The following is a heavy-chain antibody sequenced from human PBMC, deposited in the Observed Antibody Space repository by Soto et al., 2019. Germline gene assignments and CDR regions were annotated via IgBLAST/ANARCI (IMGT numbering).Heavy chain of an antibody. Sequence: HPGGSLRLSCAAFGLTISGKKYVAWARQAPGKGLEWVSALYDVDGSFYADSVKGRFTTSSDSSKTTVYLQMNDLRPDDTAVYYCATWHEREHAYDVWGQGTTVTVSS. CDR1: GLTISGKKY. D-gene: IGHD1-1*01. CDR2: LYDVDGS. J-gene: IGHJ3*01. CDR3: ATWHEREHAYDV. V-gene: IGHV3-53*01.